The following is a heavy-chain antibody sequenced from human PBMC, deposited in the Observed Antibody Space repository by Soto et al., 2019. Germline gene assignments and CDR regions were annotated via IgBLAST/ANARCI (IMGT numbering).Heavy chain of an antibody. CDR2: ISAYNGNT. J-gene: IGHJ6*02. CDR3: ARKRVWFGELRSYYYGMDV. Sequence: QVQLVQSGAEVKKPGASVKVSCKASGYTFTSYGISWVRQAPGQGLEWMGWISAYNGNTNYEQKLQGRVTMPTDTSTSTAYMELRSLRSDDTAVYYCARKRVWFGELRSYYYGMDVWGQGTTVTVSS. CDR1: GYTFTSYG. D-gene: IGHD3-10*01. V-gene: IGHV1-18*01.